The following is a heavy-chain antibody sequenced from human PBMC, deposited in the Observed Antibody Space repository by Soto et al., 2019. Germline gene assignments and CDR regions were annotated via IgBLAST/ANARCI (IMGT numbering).Heavy chain of an antibody. J-gene: IGHJ6*02. CDR2: ISYDGSNK. V-gene: IGHV3-30*18. CDR3: AKAPIAARPGGYYYYYYGMDV. D-gene: IGHD6-6*01. Sequence: QVQLVESGGGVVQPGRSLRLSCVASGFTFSSYGMHWVRQAPGKGLEWVAVISYDGSNKYYADSVKGRFTISRDNSKNTLYRQMNSLGAEDTAVYYCAKAPIAARPGGYYYYYYGMDVWGQGTTVTVSS. CDR1: GFTFSSYG.